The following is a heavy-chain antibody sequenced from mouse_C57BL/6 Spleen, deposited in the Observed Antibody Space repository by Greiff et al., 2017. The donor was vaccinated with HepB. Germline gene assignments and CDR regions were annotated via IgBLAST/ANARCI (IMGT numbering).Heavy chain of an antibody. Sequence: QVQLQQPGAELVKPGASVKLSCKASGYTFTSYWMHWVKQRPGQGLEWIGMIHPNSGSTNYNEKFKSKATLTVDKSSSTAYMQLSSLTTEDSAVYYWARSRLSTTVVATGGYFDVWGTGTTVTVAS. D-gene: IGHD1-1*01. CDR1: GYTFTSYW. J-gene: IGHJ1*03. CDR2: IHPNSGST. CDR3: ARSRLSTTVVATGGYFDV. V-gene: IGHV1-64*01.